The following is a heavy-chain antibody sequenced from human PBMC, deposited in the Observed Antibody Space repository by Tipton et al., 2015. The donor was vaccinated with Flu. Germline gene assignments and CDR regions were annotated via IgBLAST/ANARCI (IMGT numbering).Heavy chain of an antibody. CDR1: GGSISSYY. Sequence: LSLTCTVSGGSISSYYWSWIRQPPGKGLEWIGYIYYSGSTNYNPSLKSRVTISVDTSKNQFSLKLSSVTAADTAVYYCARGWATEYFQHWGQGTLVTVSS. J-gene: IGHJ1*01. CDR3: ARGWATEYFQH. V-gene: IGHV4-59*01. D-gene: IGHD5-12*01. CDR2: IYYSGST.